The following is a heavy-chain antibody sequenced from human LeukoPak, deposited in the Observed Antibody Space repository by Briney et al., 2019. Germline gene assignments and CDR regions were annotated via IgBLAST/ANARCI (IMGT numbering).Heavy chain of an antibody. CDR3: ARDLWELAVAPSLDY. CDR2: MNPNNGNT. V-gene: IGHV1-8*03. D-gene: IGHD6-19*01. CDR1: GYTFTKYD. Sequence: ASVKVSCKASGYTFTKYDINWVRQAPGRGLEWMGWMNPNNGNTGYAQKFQDRVTITRDTSISTAYMELSSLRSADTAVYYCARDLWELAVAPSLDYWGQGTLVTVSS. J-gene: IGHJ4*02.